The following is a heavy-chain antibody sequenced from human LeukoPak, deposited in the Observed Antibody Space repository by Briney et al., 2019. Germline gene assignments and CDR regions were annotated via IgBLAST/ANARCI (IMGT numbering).Heavy chain of an antibody. Sequence: GASVKVSCEASGYTFTGYYMHWVRQAPGQGLEWMGWINPNSGGTNYAQKFQGRVTMTRDTSISTAYMELSRLRSDDTAVYYCARDIGYCSSTSCQTDYWGQGTLVTVSS. CDR1: GYTFTGYY. V-gene: IGHV1-2*02. J-gene: IGHJ4*02. CDR3: ARDIGYCSSTSCQTDY. D-gene: IGHD2-2*01. CDR2: INPNSGGT.